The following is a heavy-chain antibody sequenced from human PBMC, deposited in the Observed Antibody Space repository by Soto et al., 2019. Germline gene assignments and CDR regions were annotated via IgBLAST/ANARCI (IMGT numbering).Heavy chain of an antibody. V-gene: IGHV4-59*01. J-gene: IGHJ6*02. CDR2: IYYSGST. Sequence: SETLSITCTVSGGSISSYYWSWIRQPPGKGLEWIGYIYYSGSTNYNPSLKSRVTISVDTSKNQFSLKLSSVTAADTAVYYCASPLWFGEAYYCYGMDVWAQGTAVPVSS. CDR3: ASPLWFGEAYYCYGMDV. CDR1: GGSISSYY. D-gene: IGHD3-10*01.